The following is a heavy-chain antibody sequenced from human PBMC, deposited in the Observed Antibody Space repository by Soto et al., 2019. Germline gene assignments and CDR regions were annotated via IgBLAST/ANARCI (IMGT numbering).Heavy chain of an antibody. V-gene: IGHV4-31*03. CDR1: GGSISSGGYY. CDR3: ARGRGIVATINRSLLFDY. J-gene: IGHJ4*02. CDR2: IYYSGST. D-gene: IGHD5-12*01. Sequence: QVQLQESGPGLVKPSQTLSLTGTVSGGSISSGGYYWSWIRQHPGKGLEWIGYIYYSGSTYYNPSLKSRVTISVDTSKNQFSLKLSSVTAADTAVYYCARGRGIVATINRSLLFDYWGQGTLVTVSS.